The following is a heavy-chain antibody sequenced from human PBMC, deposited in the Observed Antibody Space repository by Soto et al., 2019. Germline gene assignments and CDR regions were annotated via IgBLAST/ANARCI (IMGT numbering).Heavy chain of an antibody. Sequence: GGSLRLSCAASGFTFSSYNMNWVRQAPGKGLEWVSSGSSSSTYTYYADSVKGRFTISRDNSKNTLYLQMNSLRAEDTAVYYCAKDQQWLVPVHFDYWGQGTLVTVSS. CDR2: GSSSSTYT. V-gene: IGHV3-21*04. CDR1: GFTFSSYN. J-gene: IGHJ4*02. D-gene: IGHD6-19*01. CDR3: AKDQQWLVPVHFDY.